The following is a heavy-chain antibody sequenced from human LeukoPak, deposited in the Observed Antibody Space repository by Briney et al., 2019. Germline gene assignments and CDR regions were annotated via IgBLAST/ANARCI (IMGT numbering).Heavy chain of an antibody. CDR1: GFTFSSYG. CDR3: ARPYYYGSGSFFDY. D-gene: IGHD3-10*01. V-gene: IGHV3-33*01. J-gene: IGHJ4*02. Sequence: PGGSLRLSCAASGFTFSSYGMHWVRQAPGKGLEWVAVIWYDGSNKYYADSVKGRFTISRDNSRNTLYLQMNSLRAEDPAVYYCARPYYYGSGSFFDYWGQGTLATVSS. CDR2: IWYDGSNK.